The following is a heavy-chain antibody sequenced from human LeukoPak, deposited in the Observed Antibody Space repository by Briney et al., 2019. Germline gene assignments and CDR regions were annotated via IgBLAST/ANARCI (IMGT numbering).Heavy chain of an antibody. D-gene: IGHD3-22*01. J-gene: IGHJ5*02. CDR2: INHSGST. V-gene: IGHV4-34*01. CDR3: ARGGDSSGYEGRFDP. CDR1: GGSFSGYY. Sequence: SETLSLTCAVYGGSFSGYYWSWIRQPPGKGLEWIGEINHSGSTNYNASLKSRLTISVDKSKNKFSLKLSSVTAADTAVYFCARGGDSSGYEGRFDPWGQGTLVTVSS.